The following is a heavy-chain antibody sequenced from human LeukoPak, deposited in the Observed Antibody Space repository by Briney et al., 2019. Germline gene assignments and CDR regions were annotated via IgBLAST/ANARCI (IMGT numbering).Heavy chain of an antibody. Sequence: SETLSLTCTVSGGSISSGGYYWSWIRQPPGKGLEWIGYIYYSGSTNYNPSLKSRVTISVDTSKNQFSLKLSSVTAADTAVYYCARHGAGYSSGWSDYWGQGTLVTVSS. D-gene: IGHD6-19*01. J-gene: IGHJ4*02. CDR3: ARHGAGYSSGWSDY. V-gene: IGHV4-61*08. CDR2: IYYSGST. CDR1: GGSISSGGYY.